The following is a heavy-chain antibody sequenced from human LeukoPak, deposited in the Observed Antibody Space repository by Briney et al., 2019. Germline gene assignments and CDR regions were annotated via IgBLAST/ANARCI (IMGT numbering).Heavy chain of an antibody. J-gene: IGHJ5*02. CDR1: GGSFSGYY. D-gene: IGHD3-10*01. Sequence: PSETLSLTCAVYGGSFSGYYWSWIRQPPGKGLEWIGEINHSGSTDYNPSLKSRVTISVDTSKNQFSLKLSSVTAADTAVYYCARGSPYGRNWFDPWGQGTLVTVSS. CDR3: ARGSPYGRNWFDP. V-gene: IGHV4-34*01. CDR2: INHSGST.